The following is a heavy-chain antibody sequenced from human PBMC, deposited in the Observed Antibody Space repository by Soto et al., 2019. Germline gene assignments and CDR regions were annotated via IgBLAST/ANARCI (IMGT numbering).Heavy chain of an antibody. Sequence: KPSETLSLTCSVSGDSISTVDYFWAWIRQPPGQALEYIGYIYKSTTTCYNPSFESRVAISLDTSKSQFSLTVTSVTAADTAVYFCARGRYCLTGRCFPNWFDSWGQGTLVTVSS. CDR2: IYKSTTT. V-gene: IGHV4-30-4*01. CDR3: ARGRYCLTGRCFPNWFDS. CDR1: GDSISTVDYF. D-gene: IGHD2-15*01. J-gene: IGHJ5*01.